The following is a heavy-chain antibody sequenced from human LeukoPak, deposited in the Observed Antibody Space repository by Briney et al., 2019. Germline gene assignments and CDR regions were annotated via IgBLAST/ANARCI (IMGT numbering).Heavy chain of an antibody. D-gene: IGHD6-19*01. CDR2: ISSSGSTI. CDR3: AAHGSSGWPYYYYYYYMDV. V-gene: IGHV3-48*03. Sequence: QPGGSLRLSCAASGFTFSSYEMNWVRQAPGKGLEWVSYISSSGSTIYYADSVKGRFTISRDNAKNSLYLQMNSLRAEDTAVYYCAAHGSSGWPYYYYYYYMDVWGKGTTVTISS. CDR1: GFTFSSYE. J-gene: IGHJ6*03.